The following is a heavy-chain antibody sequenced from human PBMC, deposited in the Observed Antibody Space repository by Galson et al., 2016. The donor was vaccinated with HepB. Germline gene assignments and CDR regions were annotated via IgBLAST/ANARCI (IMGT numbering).Heavy chain of an antibody. D-gene: IGHD1-1*01. CDR2: ISAGSGNT. CDR1: GYIFKSYD. Sequence: SVKVSCKASGYIFKSYDINWVRQAPGQGLEWMGWISAGSGNTHYAQMFQGRVTMTTDTSTNTVHMELRSLRPDDTAVYFCARAWAERRHFDYWGQGTLVSV. J-gene: IGHJ4*02. V-gene: IGHV1-18*01. CDR3: ARAWAERRHFDY.